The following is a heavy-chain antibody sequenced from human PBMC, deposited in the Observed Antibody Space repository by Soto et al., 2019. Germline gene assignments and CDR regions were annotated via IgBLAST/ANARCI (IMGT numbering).Heavy chain of an antibody. CDR3: ATYRKFFQI. CDR1: GGTIRSPDW. CDR2: IFQSGST. Sequence: PSETLSLTCGVSGGTIRSPDWWTWVRQPPGKGLEWIGEIFQSGSTNYTPSLESRVTISVDKSKNQFSLTLTSVTAADTAVYFCATYRKFFQIWGQGTKVTVSS. V-gene: IGHV4-4*02. J-gene: IGHJ3*02.